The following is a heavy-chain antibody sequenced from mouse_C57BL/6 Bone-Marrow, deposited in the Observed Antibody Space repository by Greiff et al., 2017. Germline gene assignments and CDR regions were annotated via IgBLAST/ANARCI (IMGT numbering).Heavy chain of an antibody. D-gene: IGHD2-4*01. CDR3: TVGYDYDVGFAY. J-gene: IGHJ3*01. CDR2: ISLKSDNYAT. V-gene: IGHV6-3*01. Sequence: DVQLQESGGGLVQPGGSMKLSCVASGFTFSNYWMNWVRQSPEKGLEWVAQISLKSDNYATHYAESVKGRFTISRDDSKSSVYLQMNNLRAEDTGIYYCTVGYDYDVGFAYWGQGTLVTVSA. CDR1: GFTFSNYW.